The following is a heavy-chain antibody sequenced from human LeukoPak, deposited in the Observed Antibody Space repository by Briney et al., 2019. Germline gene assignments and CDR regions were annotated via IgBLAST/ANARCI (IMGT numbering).Heavy chain of an antibody. D-gene: IGHD3-10*01. J-gene: IGHJ4*02. V-gene: IGHV3-66*01. CDR3: TTYGSGRKFDY. Sequence: GGSLRLSCAASGFTVSSNYMSWVRQAPGKGLEWVSVIYSGGSTYYADSVKGRFTISRDNSKNTLYLQMNSLKSEDTAVYYCTTYGSGRKFDYWGQGILVTVSS. CDR2: IYSGGST. CDR1: GFTVSSNY.